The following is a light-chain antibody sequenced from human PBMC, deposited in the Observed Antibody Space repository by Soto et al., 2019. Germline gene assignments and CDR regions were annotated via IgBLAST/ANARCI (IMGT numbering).Light chain of an antibody. V-gene: IGLV2-14*01. Sequence: QSVLTQPASVSGSPGQSSAISCTGTRSDVGSYNYVAWYQQHPGKAPKLRISEVTIRSSGVSDRFSGSKSGHTASLTISGLQAEDEADYYCSSCTSRFTFVFGTGTKLTVL. CDR1: RSDVGSYNY. J-gene: IGLJ1*01. CDR3: SSCTSRFTFV. CDR2: EVT.